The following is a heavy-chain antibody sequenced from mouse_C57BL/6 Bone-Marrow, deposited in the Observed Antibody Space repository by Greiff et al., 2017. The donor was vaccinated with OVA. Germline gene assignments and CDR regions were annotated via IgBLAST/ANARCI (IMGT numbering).Heavy chain of an antibody. J-gene: IGHJ4*01. CDR1: GFTFSDYY. V-gene: IGHV5-16*01. Sequence: EVHLVESEGGLVQPGSSMKLSCTASGFTFSDYYMAWVRQVPEKGLEWVANINYDGSSTYYLDSLKSRFIISRDNAKNILYLQMRSLKSEDTATNYCAREKGYYAMDDGGKGTSGTVAS. CDR3: AREKGYYAMDD. CDR2: INYDGSST.